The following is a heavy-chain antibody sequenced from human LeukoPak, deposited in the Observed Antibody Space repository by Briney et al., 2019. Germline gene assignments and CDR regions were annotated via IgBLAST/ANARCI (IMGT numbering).Heavy chain of an antibody. CDR3: ARVVATTRRHDAFDI. CDR1: GYTFTSYY. J-gene: IGHJ3*02. Sequence: GASVKVSCKASGYTFTSYYIHWVRQAPGQGLEWMGIINPSGGSTYYTQKFQGRLTMTRDMSTSTVYMELSSLRSEDTAVYYCARVVATTRRHDAFDIWGQGAMVTVSS. D-gene: IGHD1-26*01. V-gene: IGHV1-46*01. CDR2: INPSGGST.